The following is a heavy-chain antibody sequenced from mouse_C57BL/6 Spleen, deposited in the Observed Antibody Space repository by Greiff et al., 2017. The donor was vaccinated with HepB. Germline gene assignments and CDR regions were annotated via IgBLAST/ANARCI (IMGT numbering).Heavy chain of an antibody. CDR3: ARGGGLLGY. CDR2: INPNNGDT. Sequence: EVQLQQSGPDLVKSGASVKMSCKASGYPFSDYNMHWVKQSHGKSLEWIGYINPNNGDTTYNQKFKDKATLTVDKSSSTAYMELRSLTSEDSVVYYCARGGGLLGYWGQGTTLTVSS. D-gene: IGHD1-1*01. J-gene: IGHJ2*01. V-gene: IGHV1-22*01. CDR1: GYPFSDYN.